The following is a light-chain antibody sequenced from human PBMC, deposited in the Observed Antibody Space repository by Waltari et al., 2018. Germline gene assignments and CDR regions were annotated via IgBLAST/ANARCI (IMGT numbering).Light chain of an antibody. J-gene: IGLJ3*02. CDR2: GVN. Sequence: QSALTQPASVSGSPGQSLTISCTGRSSDIGSYPVVSWYQHHPGKAPKPLIYGVNNRPSGVSNRFSGSKSGNTASLTISGLQAEDEADYYCSSYAGSVVFGGGTKLTVL. CDR1: SSDIGSYPV. V-gene: IGLV2-23*02. CDR3: SSYAGSVV.